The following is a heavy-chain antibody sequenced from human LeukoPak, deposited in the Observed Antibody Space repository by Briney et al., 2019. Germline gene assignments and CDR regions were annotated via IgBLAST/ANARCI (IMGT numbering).Heavy chain of an antibody. CDR1: GFTFSTYS. Sequence: GGSLRLSCAASGFTFSTYSMNWVRQAPGKGLEWVSYISSSSSTIYYADSVKGRFTISRDNAKNSLYLQMNSLRAEDTAVYYCARGPFVAYYYDSSGSQRGDYWGQGTLVTVSS. D-gene: IGHD3-22*01. CDR3: ARGPFVAYYYDSSGSQRGDY. V-gene: IGHV3-48*01. CDR2: ISSSSSTI. J-gene: IGHJ4*02.